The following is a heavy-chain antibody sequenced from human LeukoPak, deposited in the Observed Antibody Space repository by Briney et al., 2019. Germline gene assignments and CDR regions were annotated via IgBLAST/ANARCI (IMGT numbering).Heavy chain of an antibody. CDR1: GGTSNSHA. CDR3: ATTNDGGGYQWGDSFDY. CDR2: IISNLGTT. V-gene: IGHV1-69*04. J-gene: IGHJ4*02. Sequence: SVKVSCKASGGTSNSHAISWVRQAPGQGLEWMGRIISNLGTTNRAQKFQDRVTLTADKSTNTAYMELTSLTSDDTAIYYCATTNDGGGYQWGDSFDYWGQGTLVTVSS. D-gene: IGHD3-22*01.